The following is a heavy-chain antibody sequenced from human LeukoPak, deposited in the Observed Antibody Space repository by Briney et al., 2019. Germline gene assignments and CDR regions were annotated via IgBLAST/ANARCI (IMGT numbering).Heavy chain of an antibody. V-gene: IGHV1-46*01. J-gene: IGHJ4*02. CDR2: INPSSGST. CDR1: GYTFTTYY. Sequence: ASVKVSCKASGYTFTTYYMHWVRQAPGQGLEWMGIINPSSGSTSYAQKFQGRVTMTRDTSISTAYMELSSLTSDDTALYYCARDGAVAGTAYPEYWGQGTLVTVSS. D-gene: IGHD6-19*01. CDR3: ARDGAVAGTAYPEY.